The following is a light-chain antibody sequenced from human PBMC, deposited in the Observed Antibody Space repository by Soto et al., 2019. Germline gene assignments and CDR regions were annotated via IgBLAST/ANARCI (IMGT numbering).Light chain of an antibody. CDR1: QSIDSY. V-gene: IGKV1-39*01. Sequence: DIQMTQSPSSLSASVGDRVAITCRASQSIDSYLNWYRQKPGKAPDLLIYIASTLQSGVPSRFSGSGSGTDFTLTITSLQPEDFATYYCQQVNSFPWTFGQGTKVDIK. CDR3: QQVNSFPWT. CDR2: IAS. J-gene: IGKJ1*01.